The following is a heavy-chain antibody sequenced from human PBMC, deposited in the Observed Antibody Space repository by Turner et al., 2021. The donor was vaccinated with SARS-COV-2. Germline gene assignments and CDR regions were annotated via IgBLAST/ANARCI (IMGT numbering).Heavy chain of an antibody. D-gene: IGHD2-2*01. CDR3: ATGYQLPVNWFDP. Sequence: QVQLVQSGAEVKKPGASVKVACKISGYTLTEVSMYWVRQAPGTGLEWMGGFDPEDGETSYEQTFQGRVTMTEDTSTDTAYMELSSLSSEDTAVYFCATGYQLPVNWFDPWGQGTLVTVSS. J-gene: IGHJ5*02. V-gene: IGHV1-24*01. CDR2: FDPEDGET. CDR1: GYTLTEVS.